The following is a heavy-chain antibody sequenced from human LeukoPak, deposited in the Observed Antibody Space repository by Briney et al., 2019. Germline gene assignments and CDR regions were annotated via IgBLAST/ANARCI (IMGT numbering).Heavy chain of an antibody. D-gene: IGHD3-3*01. CDR3: ARDREYDFWSGYLWFDP. J-gene: IGHJ5*02. Sequence: ASVKVSCKASGYTFTSYGISWVRQPPAQGLEWMGWISAYNGNTNYAQKLQGRVTMTTDTSTSTDYMELRSLRSDDTAVYYCARDREYDFWSGYLWFDPWGQGTLVTVSS. CDR2: ISAYNGNT. CDR1: GYTFTSYG. V-gene: IGHV1-18*01.